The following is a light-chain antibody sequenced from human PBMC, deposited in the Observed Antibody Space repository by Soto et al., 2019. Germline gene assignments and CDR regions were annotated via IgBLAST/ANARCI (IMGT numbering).Light chain of an antibody. V-gene: IGLV2-11*01. CDR3: CSYAGTYTRV. CDR2: DVN. J-gene: IGLJ1*01. CDR1: SSDVANYKY. Sequence: QSVLTQPRSVSGSPGQSVTMSCTRTSSDVANYKYVSWYQQHPGKAPKLVIYDVNKRPSGVPYRFSGSKSGNTASLTISGLQAEDEADYYCCSYAGTYTRVFGTGTKVTVL.